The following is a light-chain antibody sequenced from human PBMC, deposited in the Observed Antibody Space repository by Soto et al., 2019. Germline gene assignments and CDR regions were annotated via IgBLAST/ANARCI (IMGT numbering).Light chain of an antibody. J-gene: IGKJ4*01. CDR3: QQYNNLPPLT. Sequence: DIQMTQSPSSLSASVGDRVTITCQASQDISNYLNWYQQKPGKAPKLLIYDASNLETGVPSRFSGSDSGTDFTFTISSLQPEDIATYYCQQYNNLPPLTFGGGTKVEIK. CDR1: QDISNY. V-gene: IGKV1-33*01. CDR2: DAS.